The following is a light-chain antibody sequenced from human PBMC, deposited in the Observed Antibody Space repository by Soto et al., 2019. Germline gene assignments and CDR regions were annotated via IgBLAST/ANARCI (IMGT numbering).Light chain of an antibody. CDR1: QTVASN. V-gene: IGKV3-15*01. J-gene: IGKJ2*01. CDR2: GAS. CDR3: KQYHNWPPQYT. Sequence: EIVMTQSPASLSVSPGDGATLSCRASQTVASNLAWYQQKPGQGPRLLIHGASTRAAGVPARFSGSGSGTDFTLTISSLQSEDFAVYYCKQYHNWPPQYTFGQGKKLQIK.